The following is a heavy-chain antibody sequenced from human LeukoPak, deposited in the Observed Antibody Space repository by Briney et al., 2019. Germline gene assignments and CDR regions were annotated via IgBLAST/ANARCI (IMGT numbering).Heavy chain of an antibody. Sequence: PSETLSLTCTVSGGSISSSSYYWGWIRQPPGKGLEWIGSIYYSGSTYYNPSLKSRVTISVDTSKNQFSLKLSSVTAADTAVYYCARGDDSPLDYWGQGTLVTVSS. V-gene: IGHV4-39*07. CDR1: GGSISSSSYY. CDR3: ARGDDSPLDY. J-gene: IGHJ4*02. CDR2: IYYSGST. D-gene: IGHD3-3*01.